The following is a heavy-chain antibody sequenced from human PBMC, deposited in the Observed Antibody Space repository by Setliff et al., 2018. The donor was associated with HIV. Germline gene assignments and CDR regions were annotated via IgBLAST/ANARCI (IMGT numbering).Heavy chain of an antibody. CDR2: INQDGSEK. Sequence: GGSLRLSCAASGFMFSSYWMTWVRQAPGKGLEWVANINQDGSEKNYLDSVMGRFTVSRDNAKSSLYLQVNIVRADDTALYYCARTSAGGQENDYWGQGTLVTVSS. CDR1: GFMFSSYW. D-gene: IGHD3-10*01. J-gene: IGHJ4*02. CDR3: ARTSAGGQENDY. V-gene: IGHV3-7*03.